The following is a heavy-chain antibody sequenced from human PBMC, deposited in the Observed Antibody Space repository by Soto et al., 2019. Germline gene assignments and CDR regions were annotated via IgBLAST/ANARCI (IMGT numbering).Heavy chain of an antibody. CDR2: IVVGSGNT. Sequence: SVKVSCKASGFTFTSSAMQWVRQARGQRLEWIGWIVVGSGNTNYPQKFQERVTITRDMSTSTAYMELSSLRSEDTAVYYCAATEGYCSGGSCYLDAFDIWGQGTMVTVSS. J-gene: IGHJ3*02. D-gene: IGHD2-15*01. CDR3: AATEGYCSGGSCYLDAFDI. CDR1: GFTFTSSA. V-gene: IGHV1-58*02.